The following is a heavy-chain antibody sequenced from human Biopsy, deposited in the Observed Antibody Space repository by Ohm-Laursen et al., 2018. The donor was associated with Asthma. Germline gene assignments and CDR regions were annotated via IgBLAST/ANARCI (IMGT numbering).Heavy chain of an antibody. D-gene: IGHD3-22*01. CDR3: ARIPRRSGSYFVDY. J-gene: IGHJ4*02. CDR1: GDSIISGGCC. Sequence: SETLSLTCTVSGDSIISGGCCWNWNRQHPGKGLEWIGYIHHSGTSYFNPSLKSRVSFSRDTSKNQFSLRLSSVTAADTAMYYCARIPRRSGSYFVDYWGQGTLVTVSS. CDR2: IHHSGTS. V-gene: IGHV4-31*03.